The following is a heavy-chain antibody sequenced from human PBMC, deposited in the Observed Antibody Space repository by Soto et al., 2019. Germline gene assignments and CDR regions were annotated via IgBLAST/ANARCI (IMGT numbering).Heavy chain of an antibody. J-gene: IGHJ4*02. Sequence: SETLSLTCTVSGGSISSYYWSWIRQPPGRGLEWIGCFYYSGSTNYNPSLKSRVTISVDTSKKQFSLKLSSVTAADTAVYYCARGGWKLFDYWGQGTLVTVSS. CDR2: FYYSGST. V-gene: IGHV4-59*01. D-gene: IGHD6-19*01. CDR3: ARGGWKLFDY. CDR1: GGSISSYY.